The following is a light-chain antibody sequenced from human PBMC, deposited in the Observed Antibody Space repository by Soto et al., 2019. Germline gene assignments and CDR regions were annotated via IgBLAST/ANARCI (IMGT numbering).Light chain of an antibody. Sequence: EIVMTRSPATLSVSPGERATLSCRASQSVSSNLAWYQQKPGQAPRLLIYGASTRATGIPARFSGSGSGTEFTLTISSRQSEDFAVYYCQQYNNWPPLAFGQGTKVEIK. J-gene: IGKJ1*01. CDR1: QSVSSN. V-gene: IGKV3-15*01. CDR3: QQYNNWPPLA. CDR2: GAS.